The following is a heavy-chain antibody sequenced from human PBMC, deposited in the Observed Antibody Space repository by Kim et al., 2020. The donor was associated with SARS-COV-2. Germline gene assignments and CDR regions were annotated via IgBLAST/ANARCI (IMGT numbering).Heavy chain of an antibody. CDR2: INHSGST. CDR3: ARGFRSGWVRGRWFDP. CDR1: GGSFSGYY. J-gene: IGHJ5*02. D-gene: IGHD6-19*01. V-gene: IGHV4-34*01. Sequence: SETLSLTCAVYGGSFSGYYWSWIRQPPGKGLEWIGEINHSGSTNYNPSLKSRVTISVDTSKNQFSLKLSSVTAADTAVYYCARGFRSGWVRGRWFDPWGQGSLVTVSS.